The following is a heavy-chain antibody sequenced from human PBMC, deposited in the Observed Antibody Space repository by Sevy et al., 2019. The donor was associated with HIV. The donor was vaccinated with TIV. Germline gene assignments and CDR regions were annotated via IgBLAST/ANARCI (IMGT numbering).Heavy chain of an antibody. CDR3: ARKDIGVSGMGYYFHS. CDR2: IWYDGTNR. V-gene: IGHV3-33*01. J-gene: IGHJ4*02. D-gene: IGHD6-19*01. CDR1: GFSISSYG. Sequence: GGSLRLSCAASGFSISSYGMHWVRQAPGKGLEWVSVIWYDGTNRDYADSVKGRFTISRDNSKNTLFLQMNSLRVEDTAIFYCARKDIGVSGMGYYFHSWGQGTLVTVSS.